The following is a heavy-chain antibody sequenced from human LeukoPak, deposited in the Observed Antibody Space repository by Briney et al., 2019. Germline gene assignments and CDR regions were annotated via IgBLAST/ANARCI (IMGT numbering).Heavy chain of an antibody. D-gene: IGHD6-6*01. CDR1: GFTFSSYE. CDR2: ISSSGSTI. CDR3: AKDLGFSSSPPQFDP. Sequence: GGSLRLSCAASGFTFSSYEMNWVRQAPGKGLEWVSYISSSGSTIYYADSVKGRFTISRDNAKNSLYLQMNSLRAEDTAVYYCAKDLGFSSSPPQFDPWGQGTLVTVSS. V-gene: IGHV3-48*03. J-gene: IGHJ5*02.